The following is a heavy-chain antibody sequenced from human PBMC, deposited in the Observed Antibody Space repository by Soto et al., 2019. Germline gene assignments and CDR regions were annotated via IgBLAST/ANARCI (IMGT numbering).Heavy chain of an antibody. CDR1: GGTFSSYA. D-gene: IGHD3-22*01. CDR3: ARDRVEGASSGYYRAEYFQH. J-gene: IGHJ1*01. V-gene: IGHV1-69*01. CDR2: IIPIFGTA. Sequence: QVQLVQSGAEVKKPGSSVKVSCKASGGTFSSYAISWVRQAPGQGLEWMGGIIPIFGTANYAQKFQGRVRITVDESTSTAYMELSSRRSEDTAVYYCARDRVEGASSGYYRAEYFQHWGQGTLVTVSS.